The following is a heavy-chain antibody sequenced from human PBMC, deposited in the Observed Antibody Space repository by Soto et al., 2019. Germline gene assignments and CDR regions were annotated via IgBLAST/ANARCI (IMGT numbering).Heavy chain of an antibody. J-gene: IGHJ4*02. CDR3: VRDRNEKGDYGIDY. D-gene: IGHD4-17*01. CDR1: GFSFSDKG. V-gene: IGHV3-33*01. CDR2: IWNDGSVT. Sequence: QVQLVQSGGGVVQPGRSLRLSCVASGFSFSDKGMHWVRQAPGKGLEWVAVIWNDGSVTAYADSVQGRFDISRDTSRSTLYLQMNNLRDEDTAVYYCVRDRNEKGDYGIDYWGQGTLVNVS.